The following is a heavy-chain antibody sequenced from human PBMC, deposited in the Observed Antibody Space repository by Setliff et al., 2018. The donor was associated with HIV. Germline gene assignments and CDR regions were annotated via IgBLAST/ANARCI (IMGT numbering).Heavy chain of an antibody. J-gene: IGHJ4*02. CDR3: ARHAIVDTAGRGFDY. V-gene: IGHV4-39*07. CDR2: IYYSGST. Sequence: PSETLSLTCTVSGGSISSGSYYWSWIRQPPGKGLEWIGSIYYSGSTYYNPSLKSRVTISLDTSKQQFSLKLSSVTAADTAVYYCARHAIVDTAGRGFDYWGQGTLVTVSS. D-gene: IGHD5-18*01. CDR1: GGSISSGSYY.